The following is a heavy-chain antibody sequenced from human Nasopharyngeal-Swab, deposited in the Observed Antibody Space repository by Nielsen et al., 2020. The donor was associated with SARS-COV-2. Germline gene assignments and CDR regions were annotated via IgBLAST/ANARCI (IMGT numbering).Heavy chain of an antibody. V-gene: IGHV4-61*02. CDR1: GGSISSGSYY. CDR2: IYTSGST. Sequence: SETLSFTCTVSGGSISSGSYYWSWIRQPAGKGLEWIGRIYTSGSTNYNPSLKSRFTISVDTSKNQFSLKLSSVTAADTAVYYCARDRRDGFMDVWGKGTTVTVSS. D-gene: IGHD5-24*01. CDR3: ARDRRDGFMDV. J-gene: IGHJ6*03.